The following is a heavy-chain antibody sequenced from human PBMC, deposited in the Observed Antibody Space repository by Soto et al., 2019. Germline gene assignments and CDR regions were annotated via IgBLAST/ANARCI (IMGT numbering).Heavy chain of an antibody. J-gene: IGHJ5*02. V-gene: IGHV4-61*01. Sequence: SETLSLTYTVSGVSISSVCYYLSWIRQPPGKGLEWIGYIYYSGSTNYNPSLKSRVTISVDTSKNQFSLKLSSVTAADTAVYYCASLPTPRGYSFLRRPREWFDPWGQGTLVTVSS. CDR2: IYYSGST. CDR1: GVSISSVCYY. CDR3: ASLPTPRGYSFLRRPREWFDP. D-gene: IGHD5-18*01.